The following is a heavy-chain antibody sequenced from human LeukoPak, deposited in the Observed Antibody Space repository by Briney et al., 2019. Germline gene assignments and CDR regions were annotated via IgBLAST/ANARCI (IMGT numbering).Heavy chain of an antibody. D-gene: IGHD7-27*01. J-gene: IGHJ3*02. CDR2: THYKSKWYN. CDR3: ARDADWGYDAFDI. CDR1: GDSVSVNSDV. Sequence: SQTLSLTCAISGDSVSVNSDVWNWIRQSPSRGLEWLGRTHYKSKWYNDYAVSVKSRITISPDTSKNQFSLQLNSVTPEDTAMYYCARDADWGYDAFDIWGQGTMVTVSS. V-gene: IGHV6-1*01.